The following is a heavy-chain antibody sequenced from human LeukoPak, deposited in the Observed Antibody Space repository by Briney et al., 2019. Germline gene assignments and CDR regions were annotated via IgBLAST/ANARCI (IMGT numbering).Heavy chain of an antibody. CDR2: ISYDGGTK. J-gene: IGHJ4*02. V-gene: IGHV3-30*03. D-gene: IGHD1-20*01. CDR1: GFAFSNYA. CDR3: ARRRYNWNDAYYFDY. Sequence: PGGSLRLSCAASGFAFSNYAMHWVRQAPGKGLEWVAVISYDGGTKYYADSVKGRFTISRDNSKNTLYLQMNSLRAEDTAMYYCARRRYNWNDAYYFDYWGQGTLVTVSS.